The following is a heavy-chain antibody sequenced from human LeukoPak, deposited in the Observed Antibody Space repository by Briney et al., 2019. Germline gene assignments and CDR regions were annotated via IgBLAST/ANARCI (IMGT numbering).Heavy chain of an antibody. D-gene: IGHD6-19*01. V-gene: IGHV3-30*18. Sequence: GGSLRLSCAASGFTFSNYAMHWVRQAPGKGLEWVAVISDDGSNKYYGDSVKGRFTISRDNSKNTVYLQMNSLRAEDTAVYYCAKDRYSSGWYSDFDYWGQGTLVPVSS. CDR1: GFTFSNYA. J-gene: IGHJ4*02. CDR2: ISDDGSNK. CDR3: AKDRYSSGWYSDFDY.